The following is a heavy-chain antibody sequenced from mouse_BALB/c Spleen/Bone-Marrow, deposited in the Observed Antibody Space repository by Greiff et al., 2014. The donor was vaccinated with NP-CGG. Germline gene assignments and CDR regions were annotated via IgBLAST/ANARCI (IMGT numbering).Heavy chain of an antibody. CDR2: ISSGGSYT. Sequence: EVKLQESGGDLVKPGGSPKLSCAASGFTFSRYGMSWVRQTPDKRLEWVANISSGGSYTYYPDSVKGRFTISRDNAKNTLYLHMSSLKSEDTAMYYCARQYGNLGVMDYWGQGTSVTVSS. CDR1: GFTFSRYG. D-gene: IGHD2-1*01. V-gene: IGHV5-6*01. CDR3: ARQYGNLGVMDY. J-gene: IGHJ4*01.